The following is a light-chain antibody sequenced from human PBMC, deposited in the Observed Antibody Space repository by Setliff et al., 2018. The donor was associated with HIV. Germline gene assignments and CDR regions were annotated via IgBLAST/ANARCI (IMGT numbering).Light chain of an antibody. CDR3: SSYTSSSTLVV. Sequence: QSALTQPASVSGSPGQSITISCTGTSSDVGAYHYVSWYQQHSGKAPKLMIYDVSNRPSGVSNRFSGSKSGNTASLTISGLQAEDEADYYCSSYTSSSTLVVFGGGTQLTVL. CDR2: DVS. V-gene: IGLV2-14*03. CDR1: SSDVGAYHY. J-gene: IGLJ2*01.